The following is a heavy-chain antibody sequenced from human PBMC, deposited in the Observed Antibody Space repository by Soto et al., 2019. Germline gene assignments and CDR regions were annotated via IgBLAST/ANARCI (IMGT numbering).Heavy chain of an antibody. CDR3: ARSSGGNFGIIIEGTNWFAP. Sequence: SVKVSCKAPRDTFTSYYINWVRQAPVQGLEWMGVINPHGGSTAYAQKFKGRVTLTRDTSASTVYMEVSSLTSEDTAMYYCARSSGGNFGIIIEGTNWFAPWGQGALVTVSP. J-gene: IGHJ5*02. V-gene: IGHV1-46*01. CDR2: INPHGGST. D-gene: IGHD1-26*01. CDR1: RDTFTSYY.